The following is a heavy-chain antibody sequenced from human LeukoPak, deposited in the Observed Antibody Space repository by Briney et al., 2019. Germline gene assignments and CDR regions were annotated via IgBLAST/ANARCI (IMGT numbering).Heavy chain of an antibody. CDR3: ARDFYGGRYGVDY. V-gene: IGHV3-30*02. D-gene: IGHD1-26*01. J-gene: IGHJ4*02. Sequence: GGSLRLSCAAPGFTFSSYGMHWVRQAPGKGLEWVAFIRYDGSNKYYADSVKGRFTISRDNSKNTLYLQMNSLRPEDTAVYYCARDFYGGRYGVDYWGQGTLVTVSS. CDR2: IRYDGSNK. CDR1: GFTFSSYG.